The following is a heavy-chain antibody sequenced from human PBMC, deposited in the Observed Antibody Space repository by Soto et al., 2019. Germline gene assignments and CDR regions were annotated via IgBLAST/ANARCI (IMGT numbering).Heavy chain of an antibody. V-gene: IGHV1-18*01. J-gene: IGHJ5*02. Sequence: QVQLVQSGAEVKKPGASVKVSCTASGYTFTSYAISLVRQAPGQGLEWMGWISAYSGNTNYAQNLQGRVTLTTDTSTSTAYMQLRSLRSDDTAVYYWARDSPPIASWGQGTLVTVSS. D-gene: IGHD3-3*02. CDR1: GYTFTSYA. CDR3: ARDSPPIAS. CDR2: ISAYSGNT.